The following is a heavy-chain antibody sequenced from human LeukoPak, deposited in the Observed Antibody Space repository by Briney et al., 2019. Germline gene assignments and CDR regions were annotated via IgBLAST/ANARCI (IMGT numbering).Heavy chain of an antibody. V-gene: IGHV6-1*01. CDR1: GDSVSSNSAA. D-gene: IGHD7-27*01. Sequence: SQTLSLTCALSGDSVSSNSAAWNWLRQSPSRGLEWLGRTYYRSKWYNDYAVSVKSRITINPDTSKNQFSLQLNSVTPEDTAVYYCARGTGLDYYYMDVWGKGTTVTVSS. J-gene: IGHJ6*03. CDR3: ARGTGLDYYYMDV. CDR2: TYYRSKWYN.